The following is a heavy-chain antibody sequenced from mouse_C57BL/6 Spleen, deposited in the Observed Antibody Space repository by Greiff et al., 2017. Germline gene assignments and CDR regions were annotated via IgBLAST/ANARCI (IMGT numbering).Heavy chain of an antibody. CDR2: IDPETGGT. V-gene: IGHV1-15*01. J-gene: IGHJ1*03. Sequence: VHLVESGAELVRPGASVTLSCKASGYTFTDYEMHWVKQTPVHGLEWIGAIDPETGGTAYNQKFKGKAILTADKSSSTAYMELRSLTSEDSAVYYCTSSNYDWYFDVWGTGTTVTVSS. CDR1: GYTFTDYE. CDR3: TSSNYDWYFDV. D-gene: IGHD2-5*01.